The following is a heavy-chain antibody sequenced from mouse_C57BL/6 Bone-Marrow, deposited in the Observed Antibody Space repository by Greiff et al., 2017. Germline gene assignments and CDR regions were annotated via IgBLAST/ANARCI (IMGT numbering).Heavy chain of an antibody. J-gene: IGHJ3*01. CDR3: ASLYYYGAY. D-gene: IGHD1-1*01. CDR1: GFSLTSYG. V-gene: IGHV2-6*01. CDR2: IWGVGST. Sequence: QVQLKESGPGLVAPSQSLSITCTVSGFSLTSYGVDWVRQSPGKGLEWLGVIWGVGSTNYNSALKSRLSISKDNSKSQVFLKMNSLQTDDTAMYYCASLYYYGAYWGQGTLVTVSA.